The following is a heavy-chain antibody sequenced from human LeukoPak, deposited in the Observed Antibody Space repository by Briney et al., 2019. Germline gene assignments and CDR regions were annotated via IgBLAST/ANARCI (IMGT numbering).Heavy chain of an antibody. Sequence: GGSLRPSCAASGFTVSSNYMSWVSQAPGKGLEWVSVIFSSGNTNFADSVKGRFTMSRDNSKNTLFLQMNSLRAEDTAVYYCAREVSSGSYYYGMDVWGQGTTVTVSS. J-gene: IGHJ6*02. CDR3: AREVSSGSYYYGMDV. V-gene: IGHV3-66*01. CDR1: GFTVSSNY. CDR2: IFSSGNT. D-gene: IGHD6-25*01.